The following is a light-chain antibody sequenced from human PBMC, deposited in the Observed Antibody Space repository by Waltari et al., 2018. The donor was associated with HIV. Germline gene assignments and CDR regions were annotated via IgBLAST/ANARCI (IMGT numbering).Light chain of an antibody. CDR3: QAWDSGSNWV. Sequence: SYELTQPPSVSVSPGQTANIACSGYKLGDKFVCWYQHKSGQSPVLVIYHDDDRPSGMPERFSGSNSGDTATLTISGTQPMDEADYYCQAWDSGSNWVFGGGTRLTVL. CDR2: HDD. CDR1: KLGDKF. V-gene: IGLV3-1*01. J-gene: IGLJ3*02.